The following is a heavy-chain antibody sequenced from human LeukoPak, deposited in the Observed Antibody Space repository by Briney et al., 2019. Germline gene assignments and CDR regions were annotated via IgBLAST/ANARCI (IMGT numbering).Heavy chain of an antibody. CDR3: AREASITGTTGAFDI. Sequence: ASVKVSCKASGYTFTGYYMHWVRQAPGQGLEWMGWINPNSGGTNYAQKFQGRVTMTRDTSISTAYMELCRLRSDDTAVYYCAREASITGTTGAFDIWGQGTMVTVSS. J-gene: IGHJ3*02. V-gene: IGHV1-2*02. CDR1: GYTFTGYY. D-gene: IGHD1-7*01. CDR2: INPNSGGT.